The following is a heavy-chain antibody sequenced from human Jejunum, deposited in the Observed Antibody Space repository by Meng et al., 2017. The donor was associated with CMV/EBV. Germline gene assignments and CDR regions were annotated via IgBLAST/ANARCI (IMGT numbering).Heavy chain of an antibody. Sequence: SISSNNWWTWVRQAPGKGLEWIGEIYPGRETNYNPSLKSRATISSDKSKNQFSLNLNSVTAADTGVYYCARVRGGCSRTSCTFDPWGQGTLVTVSS. D-gene: IGHD2-2*01. CDR1: SISSNNW. V-gene: IGHV4-4*02. CDR3: ARVRGGCSRTSCTFDP. CDR2: IYPGRET. J-gene: IGHJ5*02.